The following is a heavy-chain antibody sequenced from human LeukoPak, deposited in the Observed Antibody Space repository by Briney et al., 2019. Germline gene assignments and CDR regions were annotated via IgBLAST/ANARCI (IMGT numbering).Heavy chain of an antibody. V-gene: IGHV4-39*07. CDR1: GGSFSSYY. J-gene: IGHJ6*03. CDR3: ARVCGSSSWYRPYYYYYYMDV. CDR2: IYYSGST. Sequence: SETLSLTCAVYGGSFSSYYWGWIRQPPGKGLEWIGSIYYSGSTYYNPSLKSRVTISVDTSKNQFSLKLSSVTAADTAVYYCARVCGSSSWYRPYYYYYYMDVWGKGTTVTVSS. D-gene: IGHD6-13*01.